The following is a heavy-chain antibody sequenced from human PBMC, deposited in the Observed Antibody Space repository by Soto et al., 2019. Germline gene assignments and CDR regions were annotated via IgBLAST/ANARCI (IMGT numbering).Heavy chain of an antibody. V-gene: IGHV4-38-2*01. CDR1: GNSISSGYY. CDR2: IYHSGST. CDR3: ARVTSVLGSEGAYVGSWFDP. D-gene: IGHD5-12*01. Sequence: SETLSLTCAVSGNSISSGYYWGWIRQPPGKGLEWIGSIYHSGSTYYNSSLKSRVTISVDTSKNHFSLKLSSVTAADTAVYYCARVTSVLGSEGAYVGSWFDPWGQGTLVTVSS. J-gene: IGHJ5*02.